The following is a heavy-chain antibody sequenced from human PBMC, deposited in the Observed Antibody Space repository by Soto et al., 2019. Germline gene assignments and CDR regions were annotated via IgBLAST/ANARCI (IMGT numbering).Heavy chain of an antibody. Sequence: QVQLVQSGAEVKKPGASVKVSCKASGYTFTSYGISWVRQAPGQGLEWMGWISAYSGNTNYAEKLHGRVTMTTDTATSTAYMELRSLRSDDTAVYYCARDLTIAVAGRPPPVGYWGQGTLVTVSS. J-gene: IGHJ4*02. CDR1: GYTFTSYG. CDR2: ISAYSGNT. D-gene: IGHD6-19*01. V-gene: IGHV1-18*01. CDR3: ARDLTIAVAGRPPPVGY.